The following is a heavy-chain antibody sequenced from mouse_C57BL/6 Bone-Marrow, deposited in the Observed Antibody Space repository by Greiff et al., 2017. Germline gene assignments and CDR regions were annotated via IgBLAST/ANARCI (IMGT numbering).Heavy chain of an antibody. CDR2: IYWDDDK. Sequence: QVTLKESGPGILQSSQTLSLTCSFSGFSLSTSGMGVSWIRQPSGKGLEWLAHIYWDDDKRYNPSLKSRLTISKDTSRNQVFLKITSVDTADTATYYCARIPAYYGSSYWYFDVWGTGTTVTVSS. J-gene: IGHJ1*03. V-gene: IGHV8-12*01. D-gene: IGHD1-1*01. CDR3: ARIPAYYGSSYWYFDV. CDR1: GFSLSTSGMG.